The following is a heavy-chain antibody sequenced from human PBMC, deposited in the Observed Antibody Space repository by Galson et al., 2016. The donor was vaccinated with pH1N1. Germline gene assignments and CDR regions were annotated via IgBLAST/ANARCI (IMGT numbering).Heavy chain of an antibody. V-gene: IGHV1-3*04. D-gene: IGHD3-16*01. CDR1: GYTFTSYA. J-gene: IGHJ4*02. Sequence: SVKVSCKASGYTFTSYAIHWVRQAPGQRLEWMGWINTGSGYTKYSQKFHDRITITKDTSASTVYLELSSLRSEDTAVYYCGRDGLIMITFGVPGNYFDYWGQGTLVTVSS. CDR2: INTGSGYT. CDR3: GRDGLIMITFGVPGNYFDY.